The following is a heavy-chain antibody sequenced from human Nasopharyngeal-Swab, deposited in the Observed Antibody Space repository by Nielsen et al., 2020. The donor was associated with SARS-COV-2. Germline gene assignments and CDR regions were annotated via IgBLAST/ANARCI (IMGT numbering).Heavy chain of an antibody. CDR2: IYYSGST. J-gene: IGHJ4*02. Sequence: SDTLSLTCTVSGGSISSGDYYWSWILQPPGKGLEWIGYIYYSGSTYYNPSLKTRVTISVDTSKNQFSLKLSSVTAADTAVYYCARSRITMVRGVTPYFDYWGQGTLVTVSS. V-gene: IGHV4-30-4*02. D-gene: IGHD3-10*01. CDR1: GGSISSGDYY. CDR3: ARSRITMVRGVTPYFDY.